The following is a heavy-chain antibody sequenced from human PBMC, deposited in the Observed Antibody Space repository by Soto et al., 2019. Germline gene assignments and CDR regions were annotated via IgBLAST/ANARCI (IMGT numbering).Heavy chain of an antibody. D-gene: IGHD3-16*02. Sequence: SETLSLTCTVYGGSVSSGSYYWSWIRQPPGKGLKWIGEINHSGSTNYNPSLKSRVTISGDKSKNQFSLRLTSVTAADTAVYYCCILDMXXXGGVIGPNDAFDSWGQGKMVTVSS. J-gene: IGHJ3*02. CDR3: CILDMXXXGGVIGPNDAFDS. CDR1: GGSVSSGSYY. CDR2: INHSGST. V-gene: IGHV4-61*01.